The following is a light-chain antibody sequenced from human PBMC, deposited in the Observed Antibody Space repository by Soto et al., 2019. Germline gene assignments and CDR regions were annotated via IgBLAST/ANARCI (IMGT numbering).Light chain of an antibody. CDR1: QSVSNNY. CDR3: QQYGGLPT. V-gene: IGKV3-20*01. J-gene: IGKJ1*01. Sequence: EIVLTQSPGTLSLSPGESATLSCRASQSVSNNYLAWYQQKSGQAPRLLLYGASSRATGIPDRFRGSGSGTDFTLTISRLEPEDFAVYYCQQYGGLPTFGQGTKVDIK. CDR2: GAS.